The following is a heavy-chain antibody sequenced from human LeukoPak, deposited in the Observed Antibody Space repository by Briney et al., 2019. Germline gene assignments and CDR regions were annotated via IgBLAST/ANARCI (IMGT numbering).Heavy chain of an antibody. CDR1: GYTFTSYY. CDR2: INPSGGST. V-gene: IGHV1-46*01. CDR3: ARSHIVPAAVYYYYGMDV. D-gene: IGHD2-2*01. J-gene: IGHJ6*02. Sequence: RASVRVSCKASGYTFTSYYMHWVRQAPGQGLGWMGIINPSGGSTSYAQKFQGRVTMTRDTSISTAYMELSRLRSDDTAVYYCARSHIVPAAVYYYYGMDVWGQGTTVTVSS.